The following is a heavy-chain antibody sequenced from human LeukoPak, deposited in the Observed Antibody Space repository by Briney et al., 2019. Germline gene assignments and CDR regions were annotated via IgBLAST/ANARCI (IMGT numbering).Heavy chain of an antibody. CDR2: INHSGST. J-gene: IGHJ6*03. CDR1: GGSFSGYY. Sequence: SETLSLTCAVYGGSFSGYYWSWIRQPPGKGLEWIGEINHSGSTNYNPSLKSRVTISVDTSKNQFSLKLSSVTAADTAVYYCARHRWANYYYYYYMDVWGKRTTVTVSS. V-gene: IGHV4-34*01. D-gene: IGHD3-16*02. CDR3: ARHRWANYYYYYYMDV.